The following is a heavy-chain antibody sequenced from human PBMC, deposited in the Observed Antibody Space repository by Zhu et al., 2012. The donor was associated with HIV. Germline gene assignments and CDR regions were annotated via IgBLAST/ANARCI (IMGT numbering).Heavy chain of an antibody. CDR3: ARVSSSWYPAPXLDI. Sequence: QVQLQESGPGLVKPSQTLSLTCTVSGGSISSGDYYWSWIRQPPGKGLEWIGYIYYSGSTYYNPSLKSRAIISVDTSKNQFSLKLSSVTAADTAVYYCARVSSSWYPAPXLDIWGQGTMVTVSP. V-gene: IGHV4-30-4*08. CDR1: GGSISSGDYY. D-gene: IGHD6-13*01. CDR2: IYYSGST. J-gene: IGHJ3*02.